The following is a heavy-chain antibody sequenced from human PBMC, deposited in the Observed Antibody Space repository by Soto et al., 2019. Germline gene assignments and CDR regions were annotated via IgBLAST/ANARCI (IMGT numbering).Heavy chain of an antibody. CDR3: RRIPYQLPSSVLCFDT. CDR1: GGFLSESY. CDR2: INHVGGT. V-gene: IGHV4-34*01. D-gene: IGHD1-1*01. J-gene: IGHJ5*02. Sequence: SETLSLTCAVYGGFLSESYWTWIRQPPGKGLEWIGEINHVGGTNYNPSLKSRVTISVDASQNQFSLRLISETAADTALYFCRRIPYQLPSSVLCFDTWGQESPVTVSS.